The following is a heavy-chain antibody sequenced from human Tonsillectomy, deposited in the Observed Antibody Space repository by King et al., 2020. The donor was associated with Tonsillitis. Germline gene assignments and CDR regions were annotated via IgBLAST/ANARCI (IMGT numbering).Heavy chain of an antibody. D-gene: IGHD4-11*01. V-gene: IGHV3-21*01. CDR3: ARDSDYSNSPFDY. J-gene: IGHJ4*02. CDR2: ISSNSSYI. CDR1: EFTFSSYT. Sequence: DVQLVESGGGLVKPGGSLRLSCAASEFTFSSYTISWVRQAPGRGLEWVSSISSNSSYIYYADSVKGRFTISRDNAKNSVYLQMNSLRAEDTAVYYCARDSDYSNSPFDYWGQGTLVTVSS.